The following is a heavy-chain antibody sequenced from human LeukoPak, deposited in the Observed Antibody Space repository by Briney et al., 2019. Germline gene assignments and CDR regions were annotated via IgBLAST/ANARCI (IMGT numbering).Heavy chain of an antibody. D-gene: IGHD2-21*02. J-gene: IGHJ4*02. Sequence: VKVSCKASGYTFTGYYMHWVRQAPGQGLEWMGWINPNSGGTNYAQKFQGRVTMTRDTSISTAYMELSSLRSDDTAVYYCARARTYCGSDCSYFDFWGQGTLVTVSS. CDR3: ARARTYCGSDCSYFDF. V-gene: IGHV1-2*02. CDR2: INPNSGGT. CDR1: GYTFTGYY.